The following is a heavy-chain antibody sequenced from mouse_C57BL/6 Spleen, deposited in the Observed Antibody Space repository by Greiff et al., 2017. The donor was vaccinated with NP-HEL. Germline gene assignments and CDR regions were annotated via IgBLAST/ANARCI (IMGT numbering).Heavy chain of an antibody. CDR3: TRDEGSSLAY. J-gene: IGHJ3*01. V-gene: IGHV3-6*01. Sequence: VQLQEPGPGLVKPSPSLSLTCSVTGYSITSGYYWSWIRQFPGNKLEWMGYISYDGSNNYNTSIKNRISITRDTSKNQFFLKLNSVTTEDTATYYCTRDEGSSLAYWGQGTLVTVSA. CDR2: ISYDGSN. CDR1: GYSITSGYY.